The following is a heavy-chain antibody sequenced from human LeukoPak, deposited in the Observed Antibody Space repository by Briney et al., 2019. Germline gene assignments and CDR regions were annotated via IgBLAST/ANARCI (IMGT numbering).Heavy chain of an antibody. D-gene: IGHD2/OR15-2a*01. J-gene: IGHJ4*02. Sequence: SETLSLTCTVSGGSISSSSYYWGWIRQPPGKGLEWIASIFHRGTAHYNSSPSLRNRVTISMDTSTNQFSLKLTSVTASDTALYYCATHGLGIVTAANFDYWGQGTLVTVSS. CDR2: IFHRGTA. V-gene: IGHV4-39*07. CDR1: GGSISSSSYY. CDR3: ATHGLGIVTAANFDY.